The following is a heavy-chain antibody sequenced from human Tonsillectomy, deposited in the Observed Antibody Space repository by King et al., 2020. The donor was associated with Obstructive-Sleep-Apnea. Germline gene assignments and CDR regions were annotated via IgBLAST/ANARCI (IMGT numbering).Heavy chain of an antibody. V-gene: IGHV4-39*07. D-gene: IGHD2-2*01. CDR1: GGSISSSNYY. J-gene: IGHJ6*02. CDR2: IYYSGST. Sequence: QLQESGPGLVKPSETLSLTCTVSGGSISSSNYYWGWIRQPPGKGLEWIGSIYYSGSTDYNPSLKSRVTISVDTSKNQFSLILNSVTAADTAVYYCAREPAAVDYYDMDVWGQGTTVTVSS. CDR3: AREPAAVDYYDMDV.